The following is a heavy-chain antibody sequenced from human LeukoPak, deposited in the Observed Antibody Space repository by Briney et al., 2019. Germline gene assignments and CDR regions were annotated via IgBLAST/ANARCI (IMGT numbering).Heavy chain of an antibody. J-gene: IGHJ4*02. D-gene: IGHD2-21*01. V-gene: IGHV1-18*01. CDR2: ISAYNGNT. CDR1: GYTFTSYG. Sequence: ASVKVSCKASGYTFTSYGISWVRQAPGQGLEWMGWISAYNGNTNYAQKLQGRVTMTTDTSTSTAYMELRNLRSDDTAVYYCARDSYCGGDCYSGRNFDYWGQGTLVTVSS. CDR3: ARDSYCGGDCYSGRNFDY.